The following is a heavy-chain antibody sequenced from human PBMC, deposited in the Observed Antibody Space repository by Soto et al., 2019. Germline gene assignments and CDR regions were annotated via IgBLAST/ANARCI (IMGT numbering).Heavy chain of an antibody. D-gene: IGHD6-19*01. V-gene: IGHV1-69*13. CDR1: GGTFSNYA. Sequence: SVKVSCKASGGTFSNYAISWVRQAPGQGLEWMGGIIPIFGTANYAQKFQGRVTITADESTSTAYMELSSLRSEDTAVYYCARAPLGLPPYSSGLYYYYGMDVWGQGTTVTVSS. CDR3: ARAPLGLPPYSSGLYYYYGMDV. J-gene: IGHJ6*02. CDR2: IIPIFGTA.